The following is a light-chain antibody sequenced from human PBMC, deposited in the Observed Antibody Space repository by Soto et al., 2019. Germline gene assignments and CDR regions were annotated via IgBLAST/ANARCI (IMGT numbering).Light chain of an antibody. V-gene: IGKV1-5*03. Sequence: DIQMTQSPSTLSASVGDRVTITCRASRSISSWLAWYQQKPGKAPKLLIYKASSLESGVPSRFSGSGSGIEFTLTISSLQPDDFATYYCQQYNSYPLTFGGGTKVEIK. J-gene: IGKJ4*01. CDR2: KAS. CDR3: QQYNSYPLT. CDR1: RSISSW.